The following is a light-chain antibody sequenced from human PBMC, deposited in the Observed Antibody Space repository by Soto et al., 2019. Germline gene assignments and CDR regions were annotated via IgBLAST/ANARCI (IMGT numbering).Light chain of an antibody. J-gene: IGKJ4*01. V-gene: IGKV1-12*01. CDR2: AAS. CDR3: QQADTFPLT. CDR1: QGISSW. Sequence: MTQSPATLSVSPGERVTLSCGASQGISSWVAWYQQKPGKAPNLLIYAASSLQSGVPSRFSGSGSGTEFTLTISSLQPEDFATYYCQQADTFPLTFGGGTKVEI.